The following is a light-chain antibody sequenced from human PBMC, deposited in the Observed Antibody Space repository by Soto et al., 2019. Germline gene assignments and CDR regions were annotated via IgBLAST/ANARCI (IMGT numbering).Light chain of an antibody. V-gene: IGKV1-12*01. J-gene: IGKJ4*01. CDR1: QAISNW. CDR2: TGS. CDR3: QQANSFPLT. Sequence: DIQMTQSPSSVSASVGDRVSITCRASQAISNWLAWYQQKPGRAPKLLIYTGSSLQSGVPSRVSGTGSGTDFTLTISTLQPEDVATYYCQQANSFPLTFGGGTKVEIK.